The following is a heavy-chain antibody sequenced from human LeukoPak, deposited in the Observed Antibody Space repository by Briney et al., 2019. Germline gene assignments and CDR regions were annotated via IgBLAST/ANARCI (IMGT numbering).Heavy chain of an antibody. CDR2: INPKSGGT. CDR1: GYSFIDYY. D-gene: IGHD5-24*01. Sequence: ASVKVSCKASGYSFIDYYMHWVRQAPGQGLGWMGWINPKSGGTNYAQKFRDRVTMTTDTSISTAYMELSRLTSDDTAVYYCAPATMTFDYWGQGTLSPSPQ. J-gene: IGHJ4*02. V-gene: IGHV1-2*02. CDR3: APATMTFDY.